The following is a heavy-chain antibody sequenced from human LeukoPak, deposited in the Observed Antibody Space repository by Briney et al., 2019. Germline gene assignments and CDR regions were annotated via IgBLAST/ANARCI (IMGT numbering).Heavy chain of an antibody. CDR2: INPSGGST. CDR1: GYTFTSYY. Sequence: GASVKVSCKASGYTFTSYYMHWVRQAPGQGLEWMGIINPSGGSTSYAQKFQGRVTMTRDMSTSTAYMELRSLRSDDTAVYYCASGPPILTGYYLAYWGQGTLVTVSS. V-gene: IGHV1-46*01. D-gene: IGHD3-9*01. J-gene: IGHJ4*02. CDR3: ASGPPILTGYYLAY.